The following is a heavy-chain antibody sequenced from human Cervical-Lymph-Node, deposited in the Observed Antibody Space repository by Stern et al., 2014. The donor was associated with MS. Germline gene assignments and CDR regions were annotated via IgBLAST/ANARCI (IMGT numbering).Heavy chain of an antibody. CDR2: IYPGDSES. J-gene: IGHJ4*02. Sequence: EVQLVESGAEVKKPGESLRISCKGSGYRFSSHWIAWVRHMPGKGLEWMGIIYPGDSESKYSPSFQGQVTISADKSISTAYLQWSSLKASDAAMYYCARADLGYCSTNRCYELVQAPLDYWGQGTLVTVSS. D-gene: IGHD2-2*01. CDR3: ARADLGYCSTNRCYELVQAPLDY. CDR1: GYRFSSHW. V-gene: IGHV5-51*01.